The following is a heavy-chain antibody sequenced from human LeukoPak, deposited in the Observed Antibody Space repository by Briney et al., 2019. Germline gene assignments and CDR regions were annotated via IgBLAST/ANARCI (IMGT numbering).Heavy chain of an antibody. CDR3: AKGTIVVVPAAQDFDY. V-gene: IGHV3-23*01. Sequence: GGSLRPSCAASGFTFSSHAMSWVRQAPGKGLEWVSLIRGDSSIIEYADSVKGRFTISRDNSENTLSLQMDGLRDDDTAVYYCAKGTIVVVPAAQDFDYWGQGTLVTVSS. CDR1: GFTFSSHA. CDR2: IRGDSSII. J-gene: IGHJ4*02. D-gene: IGHD2-2*01.